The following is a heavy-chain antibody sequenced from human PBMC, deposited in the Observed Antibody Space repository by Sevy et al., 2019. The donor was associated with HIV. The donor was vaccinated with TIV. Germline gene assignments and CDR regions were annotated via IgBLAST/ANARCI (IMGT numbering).Heavy chain of an antibody. CDR2: ISSSSSTI. CDR3: ARDGAPAYYYDSSGIGCDAFDI. Sequence: GGSLRLSCAASGFTFSSYSMNWVRQAPGKGLEWVSYISSSSSTIYYADSVKGRFTISRDNAKNSLYLQMNSLRDEDTAVYYCARDGAPAYYYDSSGIGCDAFDIWGQGTMVTVSS. D-gene: IGHD3-22*01. J-gene: IGHJ3*02. CDR1: GFTFSSYS. V-gene: IGHV3-48*02.